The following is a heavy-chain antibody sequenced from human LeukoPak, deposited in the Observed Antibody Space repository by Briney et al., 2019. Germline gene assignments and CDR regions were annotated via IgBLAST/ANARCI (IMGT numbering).Heavy chain of an antibody. CDR3: ARGSRDGYSNYWYFDL. Sequence: SETLSLTCTVSGGSIRSGHYYWSWIRQPAGKGLEWIGCIFPSGSTNYNPSLKSRVTLSEDTSKSQFSLNLSSVTAADTAVYYCARGSRDGYSNYWYFDLWGRGTLVTVSS. CDR1: GGSIRSGHYY. V-gene: IGHV4-61*02. J-gene: IGHJ2*01. CDR2: IFPSGST. D-gene: IGHD5-24*01.